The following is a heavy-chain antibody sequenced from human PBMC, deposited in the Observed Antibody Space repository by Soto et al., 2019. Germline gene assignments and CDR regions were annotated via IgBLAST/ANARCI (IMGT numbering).Heavy chain of an antibody. CDR2: IIPIFGTA. J-gene: IGHJ4*02. CDR1: GYTFTGYY. D-gene: IGHD3-22*01. CDR3: ARGYYYDSSGYPDY. V-gene: IGHV1-69*13. Sequence: GASVKVSCTASGYTFTGYYMHWVRQAPGQGLEWMGGIIPIFGTANYAQKFQGRVTITADESTSTAYMELSSLRSEDTAVYYCARGYYYDSSGYPDYWGQGTLVTVSS.